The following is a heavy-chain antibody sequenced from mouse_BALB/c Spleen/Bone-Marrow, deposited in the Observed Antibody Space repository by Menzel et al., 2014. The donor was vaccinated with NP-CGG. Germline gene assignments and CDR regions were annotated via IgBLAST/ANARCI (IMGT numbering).Heavy chain of an antibody. Sequence: VQLQQSGAELVKPGASVKLSCTASGFNIKDTYMHWVKQRPEQGLEWIGRIDPANGNTKYDPKFQGKATITADTSSNPAYLQLSSLTSEDTAVYYCATGFAYWGQGTLVTVSA. CDR3: ATGFAY. J-gene: IGHJ3*01. CDR1: GFNIKDTY. V-gene: IGHV14-3*02. CDR2: IDPANGNT.